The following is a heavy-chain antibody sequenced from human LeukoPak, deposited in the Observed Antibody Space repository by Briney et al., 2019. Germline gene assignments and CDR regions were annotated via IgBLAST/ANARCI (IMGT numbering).Heavy chain of an antibody. CDR3: AKDEIQGVIGAGPGY. J-gene: IGHJ4*02. D-gene: IGHD1-26*01. Sequence: GGSLRLSCVATGFTFCDYGIHWVRQAPGKGMDWVAFIQNDGSNKYYGDSVKGRFTISRDNSKNTLYLQMNSLRAEDTAVYHCAKDEIQGVIGAGPGYWGQGTLVTVSS. V-gene: IGHV3-30*02. CDR2: IQNDGSNK. CDR1: GFTFCDYG.